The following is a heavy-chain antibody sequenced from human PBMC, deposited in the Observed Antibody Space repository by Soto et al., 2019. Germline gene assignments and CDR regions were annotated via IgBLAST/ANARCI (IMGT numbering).Heavy chain of an antibody. J-gene: IGHJ6*03. V-gene: IGHV4-39*01. CDR3: ASFAGPSYYNYYMDV. CDR1: GGSISSSSYY. D-gene: IGHD6-13*01. Sequence: QLQLQESGPGLVKPSETLSLTCTVSGGSISSSSYYWGWLRQPPGKGLEWIGTIYYSGSTWYSPSLKSRVTISVDTSKNQFSLKLSSVTAAYTGVYYCASFAGPSYYNYYMDVWGKGTTVTVSS. CDR2: IYYSGST.